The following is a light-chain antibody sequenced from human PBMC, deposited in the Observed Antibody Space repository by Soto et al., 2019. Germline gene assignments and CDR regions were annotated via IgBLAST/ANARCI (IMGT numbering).Light chain of an antibody. CDR1: QTVNSDY. V-gene: IGKV3-20*01. CDR2: GAS. CDR3: QQYGSSGT. Sequence: EIVLTQSPGTLSLSPGETATLSCSASQTVNSDYLAWYQQKPGQAPRLLIYGASNRATGLPDRFSGSGSGTDFTLTISRLEPEDFAVYYCQQYGSSGTFGQGTKVDIK. J-gene: IGKJ1*01.